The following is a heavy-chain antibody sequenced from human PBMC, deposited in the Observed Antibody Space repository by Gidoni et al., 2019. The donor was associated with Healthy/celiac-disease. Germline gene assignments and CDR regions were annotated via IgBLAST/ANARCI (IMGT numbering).Heavy chain of an antibody. J-gene: IGHJ4*02. CDR1: GFTFADYA. V-gene: IGHV3-9*01. Sequence: EVQLVESGGGLVQPGRSLRLSCAASGFTFADYAMHLVRQAPGKGLEWVAGISWNSGSIGYADSVKGRFTITRDNAKNSLYLQMNSLRTEDTALYYCAKDRLGYTSSWTTFDYWGQGTLVTVSS. CDR2: ISWNSGSI. D-gene: IGHD6-13*01. CDR3: AKDRLGYTSSWTTFDY.